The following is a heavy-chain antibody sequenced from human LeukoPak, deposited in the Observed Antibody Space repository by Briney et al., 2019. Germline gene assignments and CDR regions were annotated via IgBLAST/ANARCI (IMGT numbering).Heavy chain of an antibody. J-gene: IGHJ4*02. Sequence: PSETLSLTCTVSGGSISSGDYYWSWIRQPAGEGLEWIGRILPSGSTNYNPSLKSRVTISIDTSKNQFSLNLSSVTAADTAVYYCARGRDYGDYFDYWGQGTLVTVSS. CDR3: ARGRDYGDYFDY. V-gene: IGHV4-61*02. D-gene: IGHD4-17*01. CDR2: ILPSGST. CDR1: GGSISSGDYY.